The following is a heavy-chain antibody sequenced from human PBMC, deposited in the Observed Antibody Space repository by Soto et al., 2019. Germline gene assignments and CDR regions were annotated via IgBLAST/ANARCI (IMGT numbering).Heavy chain of an antibody. J-gene: IGHJ6*03. V-gene: IGHV3-9*01. CDR3: AKDKSTGEYSYYRYMDV. CDR1: GFTCDDYA. D-gene: IGHD4-17*01. CDR2: ISWDSGNL. Sequence: EVQLVESGGGLVQPDRSLRLSCAASGFTCDDYAMHWVRQAPGKGLEWVSGISWDSGNLDYADSVKGRFTISSDNAKNSLYLQMDSLSPEDTALYYCAKDKSTGEYSYYRYMDVWGKGTTVTVSS.